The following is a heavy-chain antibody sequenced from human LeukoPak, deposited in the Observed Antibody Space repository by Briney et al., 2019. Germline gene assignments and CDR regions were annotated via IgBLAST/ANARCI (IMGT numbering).Heavy chain of an antibody. CDR2: ISSSGSTI. V-gene: IGHV3-11*04. J-gene: IGHJ6*03. CDR1: GFTFSDYY. Sequence: PGGSLRLSCAASGFTFSDYYMSWIRQAPGKGLEWVSYISSSGSTIYYADSVKGRFTISRDNSKNTLYLQMNSLRAEDTAVYYCAKFWSGYPYYYYYYMDVWGKGTTVTVSS. D-gene: IGHD3-3*01. CDR3: AKFWSGYPYYYYYYMDV.